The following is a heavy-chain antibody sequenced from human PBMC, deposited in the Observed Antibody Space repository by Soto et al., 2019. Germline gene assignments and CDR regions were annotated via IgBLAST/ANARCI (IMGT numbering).Heavy chain of an antibody. CDR1: GFSFSDHY. CDR3: AGDPYYYASNY. J-gene: IGHJ4*02. V-gene: IGHV3-11*01. CDR2: ISSTGTTI. D-gene: IGHD3-10*01. Sequence: GGSLRVSCAASGFSFSDHYMTWIRQAPGKGLEWLSYISSTGTTIYYADSVKGRFTVSRDNAKNSLYLQMNSLRAEDTAVYYCAGDPYYYASNYWGQGT.